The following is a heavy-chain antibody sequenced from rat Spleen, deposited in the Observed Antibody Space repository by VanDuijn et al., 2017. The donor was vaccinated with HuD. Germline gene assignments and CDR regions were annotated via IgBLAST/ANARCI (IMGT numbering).Heavy chain of an antibody. J-gene: IGHJ2*01. CDR2: ISYSGST. D-gene: IGHD1-4*01. CDR3: AGTGYNSYFDY. Sequence: EVQLQESGPGLVKPSQSLSLTCSVTGYSITSNYWGWIRKFPGNKMEWMGYISYSGSTSYNPSLKSRISITRDTSKNQFFLKVNSVTTEDAATYYCAGTGYNSYFDYWGQGVMVTVSS. CDR1: GYSITSNY. V-gene: IGHV3-1*01.